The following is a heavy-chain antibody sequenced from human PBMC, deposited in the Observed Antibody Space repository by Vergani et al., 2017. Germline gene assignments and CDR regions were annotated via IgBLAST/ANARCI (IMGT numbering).Heavy chain of an antibody. CDR1: GYTFTSYY. D-gene: IGHD3-3*01. J-gene: IGHJ4*02. CDR2: INPSGGST. CDR3: AREGAYYDFWSGGPLDY. Sequence: QVQLVQSGAEVKKPGASVKVSCKASGYTFTSYYMHWVRQAPGQGLEWMGIINPSGGSTSYAQKFQGRVTMTRDTSTSTVYMELSSLRSEDTAVYYCAREGAYYDFWSGGPLDYWGQGTLVTVSS. V-gene: IGHV1-46*01.